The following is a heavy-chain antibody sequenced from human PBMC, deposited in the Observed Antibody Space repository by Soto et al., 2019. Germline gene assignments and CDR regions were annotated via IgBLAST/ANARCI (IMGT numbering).Heavy chain of an antibody. CDR3: AKGRGVRGSIITTYYYYGLDV. D-gene: IGHD3-10*01. J-gene: IGHJ6*02. CDR2: INHSGDT. V-gene: IGHV4-34*01. Sequence: XETLSLTCAVYGWSFSGYYRSWIRQPPGRGLEWIGEINHSGDTNYNPSLKSRVTIAVDTSKNQFSLKLTSVTAADTAVYFCAKGRGVRGSIITTYYYYGLDVWGQGTTVTVSS. CDR1: GWSFSGYY.